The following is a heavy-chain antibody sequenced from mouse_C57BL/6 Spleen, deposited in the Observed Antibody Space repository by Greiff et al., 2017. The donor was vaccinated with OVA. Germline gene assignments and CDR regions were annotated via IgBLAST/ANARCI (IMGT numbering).Heavy chain of an antibody. Sequence: LVESGPELVKPGASVKISCKASGYSFTDYNMNWVKQSNGKSLEWIGVINPNYGTTSYNQKFKGKATLTVDQSSSTAYMQLNSLTSEDSAVYYCASPLGRDFDYWGQGTTLTVSS. V-gene: IGHV1-39*01. CDR3: ASPLGRDFDY. D-gene: IGHD4-1*01. CDR1: GYSFTDYN. J-gene: IGHJ2*01. CDR2: INPNYGTT.